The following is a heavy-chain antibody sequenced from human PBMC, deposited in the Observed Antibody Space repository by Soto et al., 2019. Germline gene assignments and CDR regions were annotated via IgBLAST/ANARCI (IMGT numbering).Heavy chain of an antibody. CDR1: GYSISSGYY. D-gene: IGHD3-10*01. V-gene: IGHV4-38-2*02. CDR3: ARDQGTHPFDY. Sequence: SETLSLTFAVSGYSISSGYYWGWIRQPPGKGLEWIGSIYHSGSTYYNPSLKSRVTISVDTSKNQFSLKLSSVTAADTAVYYCARDQGTHPFDYWGQGTLVTVSS. J-gene: IGHJ4*02. CDR2: IYHSGST.